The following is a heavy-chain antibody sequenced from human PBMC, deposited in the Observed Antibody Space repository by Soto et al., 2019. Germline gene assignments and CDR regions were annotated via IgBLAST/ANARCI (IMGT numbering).Heavy chain of an antibody. CDR1: GFTFSSYA. Sequence: HPGGSLRLSCAASGFTFSSYAMSWVRQAPGKGLEWVSAISGSGGSTYYADSVKGRFTISRDNSKNTLYLQMNSLRAEDTAVYYCAKYLGSSSWYLQHFRFWGQGTLVPVSS. V-gene: IGHV3-23*01. D-gene: IGHD6-13*01. J-gene: IGHJ1*01. CDR2: ISGSGGST. CDR3: AKYLGSSSWYLQHFRF.